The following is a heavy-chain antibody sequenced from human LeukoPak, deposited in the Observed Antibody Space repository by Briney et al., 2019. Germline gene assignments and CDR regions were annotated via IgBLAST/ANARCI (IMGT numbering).Heavy chain of an antibody. CDR3: ARGLSGYTAMGAY. J-gene: IGHJ4*02. Sequence: PGGSLRLSCAASGFTFSDYYMSWIRQAPGKGLEWVSHISSSGSTIYYADSVKGRFTISRDNAKNSVYLQMDSLRAEDTAVYYCARGLSGYTAMGAYWGQGTLVTVSS. CDR2: ISSSGSTI. V-gene: IGHV3-11*01. D-gene: IGHD5-18*01. CDR1: GFTFSDYY.